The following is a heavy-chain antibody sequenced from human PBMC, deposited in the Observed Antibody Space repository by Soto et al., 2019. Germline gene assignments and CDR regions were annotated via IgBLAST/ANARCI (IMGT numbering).Heavy chain of an antibody. Sequence: SETLSLTCTVSGGSISSYYWIWIRQPPVNGLEFIGYIYYIFSTNYNPSLKSRFTISLYTSKNHFSLKLSSLTAADTAVYYCERQVHHTATTPFDYWGQGTLVTVSS. J-gene: IGHJ4*02. V-gene: IGHV4-59*08. CDR2: IYYIFST. D-gene: IGHD4-17*01. CDR3: ERQVHHTATTPFDY. CDR1: GGSISSYY.